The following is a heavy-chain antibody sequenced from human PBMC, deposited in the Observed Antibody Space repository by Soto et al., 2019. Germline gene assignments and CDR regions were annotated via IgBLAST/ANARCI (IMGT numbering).Heavy chain of an antibody. CDR3: AKVFRGYSDYIQS. CDR2: ISGAGVST. D-gene: IGHD5-12*01. Sequence: PGGSLRLSCATSGFTFSNYAMTWVRQGPGKGLEWVSSISGAGVSTYFADSVKGRFTISRDNSKNTLYLQMNSLRAEDTAAYYCAKVFRGYSDYIQSWGQGTLVPVSS. CDR1: GFTFSNYA. J-gene: IGHJ4*02. V-gene: IGHV3-23*01.